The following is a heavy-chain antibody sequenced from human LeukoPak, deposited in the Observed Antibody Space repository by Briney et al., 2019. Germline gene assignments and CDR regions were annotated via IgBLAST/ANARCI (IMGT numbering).Heavy chain of an antibody. CDR3: ASSWFGEVNAFDI. J-gene: IGHJ3*02. V-gene: IGHV3-7*01. CDR1: GFTFSRNW. CDR2: IKQDGSEK. D-gene: IGHD3-10*01. Sequence: GGSLRLSCAASGFTFSRNWMSWVRQAPGKGLEWVANIKQDGSEKYYVDSVKGRFTISRDNAKNSLYLQMNSLRAEDTAVYYCASSWFGEVNAFDIWGQGTMVTVSS.